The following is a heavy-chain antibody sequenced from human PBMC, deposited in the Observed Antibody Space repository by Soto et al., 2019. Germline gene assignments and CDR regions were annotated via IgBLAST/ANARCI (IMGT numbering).Heavy chain of an antibody. V-gene: IGHV4-30-2*01. CDR3: ARSPHYYGSGSYYHWFDP. D-gene: IGHD3-10*01. CDR2: IYHSGST. Sequence: SETLSLTCAVSGGSISSGGYSWSWIRQPPGKGLEWIGYIYHSGSTYYNPSLKSRVTISVDRSKNQFSLKLSSVTAADTAVYYCARSPHYYGSGSYYHWFDPWGQGTLVTVSS. CDR1: GGSISSGGYS. J-gene: IGHJ5*02.